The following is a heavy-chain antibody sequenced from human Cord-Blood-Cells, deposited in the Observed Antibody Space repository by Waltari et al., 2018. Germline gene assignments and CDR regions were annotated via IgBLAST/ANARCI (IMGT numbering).Heavy chain of an antibody. J-gene: IGHJ4*02. CDR2: INPNSGGT. D-gene: IGHD6-13*01. CDR1: GYTFTGYY. V-gene: IGHV1-2*02. CDR3: ARWGSYSSSWSSFDY. Sequence: QVQLVQSGAEVKKPGASVKVSCKASGYTFTGYYMHWVRQAPGQGLEWMGWINPNSGGTKYAQKFQGRVTMTRDTSISTAYMERSRLRSDDTAVYYCARWGSYSSSWSSFDYWGQGTLVTVSS.